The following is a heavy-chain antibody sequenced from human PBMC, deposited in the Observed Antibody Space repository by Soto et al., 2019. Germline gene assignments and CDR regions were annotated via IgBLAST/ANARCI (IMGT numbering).Heavy chain of an antibody. CDR2: ISYDGSNK. J-gene: IGHJ3*02. CDR3: ARVVVTAIQRHAFDI. D-gene: IGHD2-21*02. Sequence: QVQLVESGGGVVQPGRSLRLSCAASGFTFSSYAMHWVRQAPGKGLEWVAVISYDGSNKYYADSVKGRFTISRDNSKNTLYLQMNSLRAEDTAVYYCARVVVTAIQRHAFDIWGQGTMVTVSS. CDR1: GFTFSSYA. V-gene: IGHV3-30-3*01.